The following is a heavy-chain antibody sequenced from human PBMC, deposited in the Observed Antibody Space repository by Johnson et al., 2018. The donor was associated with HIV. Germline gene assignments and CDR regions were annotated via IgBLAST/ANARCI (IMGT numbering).Heavy chain of an antibody. CDR1: GFIFSSYG. CDR2: IKQEGSEK. V-gene: IGHV3-7*03. CDR3: AKERGGYCSSTSCYGDAFDI. D-gene: IGHD2-2*01. Sequence: VKLVESGGGVVQPGRSLRLSCAASGFIFSSYGMHWVRQAPGKGLEWVANIKQEGSEKYYADAVKGGFTIHRDNAKNSLYLQMNSLRAEDTALYYCAKERGGYCSSTSCYGDAFDIWGQGKWSPSLQ. J-gene: IGHJ3*02.